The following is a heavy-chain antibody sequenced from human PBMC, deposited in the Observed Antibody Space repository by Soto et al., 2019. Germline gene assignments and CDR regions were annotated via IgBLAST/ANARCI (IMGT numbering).Heavy chain of an antibody. CDR1: GYTFTSYG. CDR2: ISAYNGNT. J-gene: IGHJ6*02. Sequence: QVQLVQSGAEVKKPGASVKVSCKASGYTFTSYGISWVRQAPGQGLEWLGWISAYNGNTNYAQKVQDRVTMTTDTSTSTAYMELRSLRYDDTAVYYCARDVGCGADCYSLYYYGMDVWGQGTTVTVSS. V-gene: IGHV1-18*04. D-gene: IGHD2-21*02. CDR3: ARDVGCGADCYSLYYYGMDV.